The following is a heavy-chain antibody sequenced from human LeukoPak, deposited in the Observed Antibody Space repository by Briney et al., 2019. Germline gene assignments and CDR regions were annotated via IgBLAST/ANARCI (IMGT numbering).Heavy chain of an antibody. V-gene: IGHV1-2*02. Sequence: ASVKVSCKASGYTFTGYYMHWVRQAPGQGLEWMGWINPNSGGTNYAQKFQGRVTMTRDTSTSTVYMELSSLRSEDTAVYYCARDGVVVTAVYYFDYWGQGTLVTVSS. CDR3: ARDGVVVTAVYYFDY. CDR2: INPNSGGT. D-gene: IGHD2-21*02. CDR1: GYTFTGYY. J-gene: IGHJ4*02.